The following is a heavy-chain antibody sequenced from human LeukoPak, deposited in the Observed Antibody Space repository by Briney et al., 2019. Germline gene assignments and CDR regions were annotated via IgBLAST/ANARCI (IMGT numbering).Heavy chain of an antibody. Sequence: GSIXSGSXXXSWIRQXAGMXXXXVWLIYTSASTTYNPSLTRRVTISVAPSKYQFSLKLSSVTAADTAVYYCAREEYYDFWSGYYYWGQGTLVTVSS. CDR1: GSIXSGSXX. J-gene: IGHJ4*02. V-gene: IGHV4-61*02. D-gene: IGHD3-3*01. CDR2: IYTSAST. CDR3: AREEYYDFWSGYYY.